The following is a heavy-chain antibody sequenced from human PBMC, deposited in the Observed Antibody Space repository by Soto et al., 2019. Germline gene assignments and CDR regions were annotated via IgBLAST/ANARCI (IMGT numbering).Heavy chain of an antibody. V-gene: IGHV3-11*06. CDR1: GFTFSDSYY. D-gene: IGHD3-22*01. J-gene: IGHJ4*02. Sequence: GGSLRPSCAASGFTFSDSYYMSWIRQAPGKGLEWVSYISRSSSYIDYAESVKGRFTISRDNAKNTLYLQMNSLRAEDTAVYYCARNYYDSSGYPSFDHWGQGTQVTVSS. CDR2: ISRSSSYI. CDR3: ARNYYDSSGYPSFDH.